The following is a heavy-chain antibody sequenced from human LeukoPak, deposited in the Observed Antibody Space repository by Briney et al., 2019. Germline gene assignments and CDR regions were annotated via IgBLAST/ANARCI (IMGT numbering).Heavy chain of an antibody. CDR3: ARELYYGDSLDY. V-gene: IGHV4-34*01. CDR1: GGSFSGYY. J-gene: IGHJ4*02. D-gene: IGHD4-17*01. CDR2: INHSGST. Sequence: SETLSLTCAVYGGSFSGYYWSWIRQPPGKGLEWIGEINHSGSTNYNPSLKSRVTISVDTSKNQFSLKLSSVTAADTAVYYCARELYYGDSLDYWGQGTLVTVSS.